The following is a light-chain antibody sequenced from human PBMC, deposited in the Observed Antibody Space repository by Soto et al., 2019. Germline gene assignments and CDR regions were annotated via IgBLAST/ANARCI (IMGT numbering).Light chain of an antibody. CDR2: GAS. V-gene: IGKV3-15*01. CDR3: QQSRNWYT. CDR1: QSVDTH. Sequence: EIVLTQSPATLSVSPGERATLSCRASQSVDTHLHWYQQKPGQAPRLLIYGASTRATGIPARCSGSWSGTEFTLTSNSLQSEDCAVYYCQQSRNWYTFGQGTELEIK. J-gene: IGKJ2*01.